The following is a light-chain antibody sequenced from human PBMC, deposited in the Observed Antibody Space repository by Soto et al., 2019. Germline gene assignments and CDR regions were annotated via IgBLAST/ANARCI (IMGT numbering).Light chain of an antibody. CDR1: QSVRSN. CDR3: QQYNNWPPYT. J-gene: IGKJ2*01. Sequence: EVVMTQSPATLSVSPGERATLSCRASQSVRSNLAWFQQQPGQAPRLLIYGASTRATGIPARFSGSGSGTEFTLTISSLQSEDFAVYYCQQYNNWPPYTFGQGTKLQIK. CDR2: GAS. V-gene: IGKV3-15*01.